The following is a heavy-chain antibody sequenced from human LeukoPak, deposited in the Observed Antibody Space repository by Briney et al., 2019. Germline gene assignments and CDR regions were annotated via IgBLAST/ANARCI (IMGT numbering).Heavy chain of an antibody. CDR1: GFTFSSYA. CDR3: AKMDFDHYDSSGYRYIYAFDI. Sequence: GGSLRLSCAASGFTFSSYALSWVRRAPGKGLEWVSAISGSGGSTYYADSVKGRFTISRDNSKNTLYLQMNSLRAEDTAVYYCAKMDFDHYDSSGYRYIYAFDIWGQGTMVTVSS. D-gene: IGHD3-22*01. CDR2: ISGSGGST. V-gene: IGHV3-23*01. J-gene: IGHJ3*02.